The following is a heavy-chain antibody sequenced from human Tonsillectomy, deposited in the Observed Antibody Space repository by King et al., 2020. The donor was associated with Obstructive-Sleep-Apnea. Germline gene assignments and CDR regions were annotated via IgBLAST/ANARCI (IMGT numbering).Heavy chain of an antibody. CDR2: IYYSGST. D-gene: IGHD3-22*01. CDR1: GGSIRSNY. J-gene: IGHJ4*02. CDR3: ARKSYDSSGYYLGY. Sequence: QLQESGPGLVKPSETLSLTCTVSGGSIRSNYWSWIRQPPGKGLEWIGYIYYSGSTNYNPSLKSRVTISVDTSKNQFSLKLISVTAADTAVYYCARKSYDSSGYYLGYWGQGILVTVSS. V-gene: IGHV4-59*08.